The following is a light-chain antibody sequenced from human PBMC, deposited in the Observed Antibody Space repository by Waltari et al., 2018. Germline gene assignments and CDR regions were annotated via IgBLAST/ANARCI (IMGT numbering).Light chain of an antibody. CDR3: QQYSSYSIS. J-gene: IGKJ5*01. V-gene: IGKV1-5*03. CDR2: EAS. Sequence: DVQMTQSPSTLPTSVGCRVTITCRANESVSRWMAWYQQKPGKAPNLLIYEASNLKSGVPSRFSGSGSGTEFTLTISSVQPDDFGTYFCQQYSSYSISFGQGTRLEMK. CDR1: ESVSRW.